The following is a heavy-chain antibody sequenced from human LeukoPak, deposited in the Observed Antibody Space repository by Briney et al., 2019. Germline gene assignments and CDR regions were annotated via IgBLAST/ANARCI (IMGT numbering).Heavy chain of an antibody. V-gene: IGHV1-69*13. CDR3: ARDLTMVRGARYRPYDWFDA. D-gene: IGHD3-10*01. CDR1: RGTFSSYA. J-gene: IGHJ5*02. CDR2: TIPIFGTA. Sequence: SVKVSCKASRGTFSSYAISWVRQAPGQGLEWMGGTIPIFGTANYAQKFQGRVTISADESTSTAYMELSSLRFEDTAVYYCARDLTMVRGARYRPYDWFDAWGQGTLVTVSP.